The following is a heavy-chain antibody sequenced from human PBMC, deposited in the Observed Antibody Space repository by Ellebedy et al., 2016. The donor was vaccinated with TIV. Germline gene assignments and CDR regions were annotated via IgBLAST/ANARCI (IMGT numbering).Heavy chain of an antibody. CDR3: ARDLDKSSGWYGGAAY. D-gene: IGHD6-19*01. CDR1: GSTFSSHA. CDR2: ISYDVNSK. Sequence: GESLKISCAASGSTFSSHAMVWVRQAPGKGLEWVAVISYDVNSKYYADSVKGRFTIARHNSMTTLYLEMNSLRAEDTAVYYCARDLDKSSGWYGGAAYWGQGTLVTVSS. J-gene: IGHJ4*02. V-gene: IGHV3-30-3*01.